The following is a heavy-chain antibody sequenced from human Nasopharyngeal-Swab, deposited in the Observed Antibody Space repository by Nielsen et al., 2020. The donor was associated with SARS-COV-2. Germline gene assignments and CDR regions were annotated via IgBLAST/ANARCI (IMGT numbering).Heavy chain of an antibody. CDR1: RGSFTDYY. J-gene: IGHJ4*02. V-gene: IGHV4-34*01. Sequence: SETLSLTCAVYRGSFTDYYWSWIRQPPGKGLEWIGEINPGRSTSYNPSLKSRVTISVDTSNNHFSLNVRSVTAADTAVYYCARLDPFGSEDKWGQGTLVTVSS. D-gene: IGHD3-3*01. CDR2: INPGRST. CDR3: ARLDPFGSEDK.